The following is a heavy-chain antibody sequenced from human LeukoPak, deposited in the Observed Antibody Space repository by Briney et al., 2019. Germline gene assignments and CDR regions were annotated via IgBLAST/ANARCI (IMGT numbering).Heavy chain of an antibody. Sequence: PSETLSLTCSVSGGSISGYYWNWIRQPPGKRLEFIGYIYYSGSTNYNPSLKSRVTISVDTSKNQFSLKLSSVTAADTAVYYCARGYDFWSGYFEYYFDYWGQGTLVTVSS. J-gene: IGHJ4*02. CDR1: GGSISGYY. CDR3: ARGYDFWSGYFEYYFDY. V-gene: IGHV4-59*01. CDR2: IYYSGST. D-gene: IGHD3-3*01.